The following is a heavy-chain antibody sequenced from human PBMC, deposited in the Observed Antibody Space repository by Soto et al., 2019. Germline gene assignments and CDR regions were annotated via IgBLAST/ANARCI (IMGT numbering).Heavy chain of an antibody. CDR1: GFTFSSYG. V-gene: IGHV3-33*01. CDR2: IWYDGSNK. Sequence: QVQLVESGGGVVQPGRSLRLSCAASGFTFSSYGMHWVRQAPGKGLEWVAVIWYDGSNKYYADSVEGRFTISRENSKNTLYLQMNSLRAEDTAVYYCAREGYYDSSGLFFDYWGQGTLVTVSS. D-gene: IGHD3-22*01. CDR3: AREGYYDSSGLFFDY. J-gene: IGHJ4*02.